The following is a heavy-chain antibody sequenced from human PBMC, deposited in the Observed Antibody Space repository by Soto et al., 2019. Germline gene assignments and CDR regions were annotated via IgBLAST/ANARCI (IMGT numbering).Heavy chain of an antibody. CDR3: TRGPRPISTGTGAY. CDR2: IYNDGSYT. J-gene: IGHJ4*02. V-gene: IGHV3-74*01. Sequence: SLRLSCAASGFIFKMYWMHWVRQTPGKGLVWISRIYNDGSYTDYADSVKGRFTISRDNVNDTLYLQMNNLRAEDSGLYYCTRGPRPISTGTGAYWGQGTQVTVSS. D-gene: IGHD3-10*01. CDR1: GFIFKMYW.